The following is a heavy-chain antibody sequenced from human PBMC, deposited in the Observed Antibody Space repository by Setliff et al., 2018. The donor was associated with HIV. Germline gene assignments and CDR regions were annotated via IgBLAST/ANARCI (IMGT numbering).Heavy chain of an antibody. CDR2: IIPLFNKS. CDR3: ARARRDSYDRGRRNHYYIDV. V-gene: IGHV1-69*13. J-gene: IGHJ6*03. CDR1: GGNFSTYG. D-gene: IGHD3-22*01. Sequence: SVKVSCKASGGNFSTYGISWVRQAPGQGLEWMGGIIPLFNKSNNAQKFQVRVTITADESTSTAYMELKSLRSEDSAVYYCARARRDSYDRGRRNHYYIDVWGKGTTVTVSS.